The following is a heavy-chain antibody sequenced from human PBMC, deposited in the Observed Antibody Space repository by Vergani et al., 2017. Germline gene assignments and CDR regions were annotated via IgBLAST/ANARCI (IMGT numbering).Heavy chain of an antibody. CDR1: GFTFSSYC. Sequence: QVQLVESGGGVVQPGRSLRLSCAASGFTFSSYCMHWVRQAPGKGLEWVAVISYDGSNKYYADSVKGRFTISRDNSKNTLYLQMNSLRAEDTAVYYCAKGLNYYYMDVWGKGTTVTVSS. CDR3: AKGLNYYYMDV. J-gene: IGHJ6*03. CDR2: ISYDGSNK. V-gene: IGHV3-30*18. D-gene: IGHD3-16*01.